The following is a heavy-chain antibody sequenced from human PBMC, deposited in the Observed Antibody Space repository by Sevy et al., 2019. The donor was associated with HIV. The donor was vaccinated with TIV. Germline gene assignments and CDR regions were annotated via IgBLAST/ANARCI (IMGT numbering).Heavy chain of an antibody. J-gene: IGHJ6*03. D-gene: IGHD6-6*01. CDR1: GYSISSGYY. Sequence: SETLSLTCAVSGYSISSGYYWGWIRQPPGKGLEWIGSIYHSGSTYYNPSLKSRVTISVDTSKNQFSLKLSSVTAADTAVYYCAGRGSSSDYYYYYMDVWGKGTTVTVSS. CDR3: AGRGSSSDYYYYYMDV. V-gene: IGHV4-38-2*01. CDR2: IYHSGST.